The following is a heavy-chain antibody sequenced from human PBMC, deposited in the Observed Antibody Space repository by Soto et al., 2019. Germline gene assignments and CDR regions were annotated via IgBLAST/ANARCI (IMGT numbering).Heavy chain of an antibody. D-gene: IGHD2-21*02. Sequence: SVKVSCEASGGTFSSYAISWVRQAPGQGLEWMGGIIPIFGTANYAQKFQGRVTITADESTSTAYMELSSLRSDDRAVYSCANMLYCAGDCYSGWFDPWG. CDR2: IIPIFGTA. J-gene: IGHJ5*02. V-gene: IGHV1-69*13. CDR1: GGTFSSYA. CDR3: ANMLYCAGDCYSGWFDP.